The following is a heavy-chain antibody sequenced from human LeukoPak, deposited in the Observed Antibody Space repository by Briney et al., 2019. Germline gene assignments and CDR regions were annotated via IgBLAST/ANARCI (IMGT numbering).Heavy chain of an antibody. CDR3: ARGPSQMGYCSSTSCPGRGYYYYHYGMDV. CDR2: INHSGST. J-gene: IGHJ6*02. CDR1: GGSFSGYY. Sequence: SETLSLTCAVYGGSFSGYYWSWIRQPPGKGLEWIGEINHSGSTNYNPSLKSRVTISVDTSKNQFSLKLSSVTAADTAVYYCARGPSQMGYCSSTSCPGRGYYYYHYGMDVWGQGTTVTVSS. V-gene: IGHV4-34*01. D-gene: IGHD2-2*01.